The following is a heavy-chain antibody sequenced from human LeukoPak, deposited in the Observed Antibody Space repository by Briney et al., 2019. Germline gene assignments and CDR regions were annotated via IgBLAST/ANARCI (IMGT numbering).Heavy chain of an antibody. J-gene: IGHJ4*02. Sequence: PGGSLRLSCAPSGSSFIIYGMHWVRHAPGKGLGWVGVISDDGRSKDYADSVKGRFTISRDNSKDTLYLQMNSLRDEDTAVYYCAKRPSDYGDYVSYFDYWGQGTLVTVSS. CDR1: GSSFIIYG. CDR2: ISDDGRSK. D-gene: IGHD4-17*01. V-gene: IGHV3-30*18. CDR3: AKRPSDYGDYVSYFDY.